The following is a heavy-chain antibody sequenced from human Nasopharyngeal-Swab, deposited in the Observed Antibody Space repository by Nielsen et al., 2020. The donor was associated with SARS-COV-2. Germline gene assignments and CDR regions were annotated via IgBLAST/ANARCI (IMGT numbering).Heavy chain of an antibody. CDR2: MNSDGRTI. D-gene: IGHD1-7*01. Sequence: GEALKISCAASGFAFSSYWMHWVSQAPGKGLVWVSRMNSDGRTINYADSVKGRFTISRDNAQNTLYLQMNSLRDEDTAVYYCARAGNYRFDYWGQGTLVTVSS. CDR1: GFAFSSYW. V-gene: IGHV3-74*01. CDR3: ARAGNYRFDY. J-gene: IGHJ4*02.